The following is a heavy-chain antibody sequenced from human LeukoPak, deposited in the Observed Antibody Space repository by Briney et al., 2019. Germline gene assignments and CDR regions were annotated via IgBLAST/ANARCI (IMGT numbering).Heavy chain of an antibody. CDR3: ARDTYGDYSVDY. J-gene: IGHJ4*02. D-gene: IGHD4-17*01. V-gene: IGHV3-33*01. CDR2: IWYDGSNT. CDR1: GFTFSSYG. Sequence: GGSLRLSCVASGFTFSSYGMHWVRQAPGKGLEWVAVIWYDGSNTYYADSVKGRFTISRDNSKNTLYLQMNGLRAEDTAVYYCARDTYGDYSVDYWGQGTLVTVSS.